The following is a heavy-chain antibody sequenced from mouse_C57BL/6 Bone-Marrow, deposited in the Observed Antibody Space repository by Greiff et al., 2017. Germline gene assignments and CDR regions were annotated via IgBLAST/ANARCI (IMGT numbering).Heavy chain of an antibody. D-gene: IGHD4-1*01. CDR1: GYTFTSYW. V-gene: IGHV1-59*01. CDR3: ARRGANWDDFDY. J-gene: IGHJ2*01. Sequence: QVQLQQPGAELVRPGTSVKLSCKASGYTFTSYWMHWVKQRPGQGLEWIGVIDPSDSYTNYTQKFKGKATLTVDTSSSTAYMQLSSLTSEDSAVYYGARRGANWDDFDYWGQGTTLTVSS. CDR2: IDPSDSYT.